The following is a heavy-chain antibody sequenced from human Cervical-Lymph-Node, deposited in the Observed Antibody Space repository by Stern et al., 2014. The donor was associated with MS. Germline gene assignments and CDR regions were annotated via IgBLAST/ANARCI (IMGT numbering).Heavy chain of an antibody. CDR2: LDPNTADT. CDR1: GYTFTGYY. V-gene: IGHV1-2*02. CDR3: ARGPSLFYAMDV. Sequence: VQLVESGAEVKKPGASVKVSCKAFGYTFTGYYIHWVRQAPGQGLEWMGWLDPNTADTKYAQRFQARVTMTWDRSIGTAYMELSRLSSDDTAVYYCARGPSLFYAMDVWGQGTPVTVS. D-gene: IGHD2/OR15-2a*01. J-gene: IGHJ6*02.